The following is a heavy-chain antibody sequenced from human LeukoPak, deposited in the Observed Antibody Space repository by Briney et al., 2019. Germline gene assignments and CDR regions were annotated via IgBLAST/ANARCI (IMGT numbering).Heavy chain of an antibody. D-gene: IGHD3-10*01. V-gene: IGHV1-18*01. J-gene: IGHJ3*02. CDR3: ARGGPSYGSGSDAFDI. CDR1: GYTFTSYG. Sequence: ASATVSCKASGYTFTSYGISWVRQAPGQGLEWMGWISAYNGNTNYAQKLQGRVTMTTDTSTSTAYMELRSLRSDDTAVYYCARGGPSYGSGSDAFDIWGQGTMVTVSS. CDR2: ISAYNGNT.